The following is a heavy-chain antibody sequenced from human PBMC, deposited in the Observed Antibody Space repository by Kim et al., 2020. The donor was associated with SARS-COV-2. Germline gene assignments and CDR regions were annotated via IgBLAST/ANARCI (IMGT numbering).Heavy chain of an antibody. CDR3: ARGRYMEETRSARYYGLDV. CDR1: GFIFNTYT. D-gene: IGHD1-20*01. Sequence: GGSLRLSCAASGFIFNTYTIHWLRQAPGRGLEWLAAISYDGSNKYFADSVRGRFTISRDNSRNTLYLQMNSLRADDTAVYYCARGRYMEETRSARYYGLDVWGQGTTVTVSS. J-gene: IGHJ6*02. CDR2: ISYDGSNK. V-gene: IGHV3-30*04.